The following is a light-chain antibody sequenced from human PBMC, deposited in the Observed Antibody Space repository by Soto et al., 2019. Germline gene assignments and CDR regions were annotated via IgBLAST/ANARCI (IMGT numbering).Light chain of an antibody. V-gene: IGKV3-15*01. CDR2: GPS. J-gene: IGKJ4*01. CDR1: QSVSTN. Sequence: ETVMTQSPATLSASPGERATLSCRASQSVSTNLAWYQQKPGQAPRLLIYGPSTRATGIPVRFSGSGSGTEFTPTISSLQSEDFDVYYCQQYSNWPLTLAGGTNVDIK. CDR3: QQYSNWPLT.